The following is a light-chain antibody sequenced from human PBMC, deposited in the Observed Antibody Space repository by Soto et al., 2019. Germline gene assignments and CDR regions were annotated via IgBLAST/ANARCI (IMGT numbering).Light chain of an antibody. CDR3: GSYAGSNNVV. V-gene: IGLV2-8*01. CDR2: EVT. J-gene: IGLJ2*01. CDR1: XXXVGGYKY. Sequence: QSAXTQPPSASGXXXXSVXXXXXGXXXXVGGYKYVSWYQQHPGKVPKLMIYEVTKRPSGVPDRFSGSKSGNTAYLTVSGLQAEDEAYYYCGSYAGSNNVVFGGGTQLTVL.